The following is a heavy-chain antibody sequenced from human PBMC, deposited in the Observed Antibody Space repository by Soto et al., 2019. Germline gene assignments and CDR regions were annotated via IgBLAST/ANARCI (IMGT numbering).Heavy chain of an antibody. V-gene: IGHV1-69*01. Sequence: QVQLVQSGAEVTKPGSSVKVSCKASGGTFSSYAMSWVRQAPGQGIEWMGGIIPIFGTANYAQKFQGRVTITADESTSTAYMELSSLRSEDTAVHYCARGLRITMVRGVIMEGTGYYGMDVWGQGTTVTVSS. CDR2: IIPIFGTA. D-gene: IGHD3-10*01. J-gene: IGHJ6*02. CDR3: ARGLRITMVRGVIMEGTGYYGMDV. CDR1: GGTFSSYA.